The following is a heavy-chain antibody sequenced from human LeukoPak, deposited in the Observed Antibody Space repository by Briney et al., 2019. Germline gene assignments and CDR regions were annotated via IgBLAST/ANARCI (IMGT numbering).Heavy chain of an antibody. V-gene: IGHV4-59*01. Sequence: SETLSLTCTVSGVSISSYYWSWIRQPPGMGLELIGYIYYSGSTNYNPSLKSRVTISVDTSKNQLSLKLSSVTAADTAVYYCARISVAAAGTGWFDPWGQGTLVTVS. D-gene: IGHD6-13*01. CDR3: ARISVAAAGTGWFDP. CDR2: IYYSGST. J-gene: IGHJ5*02. CDR1: GVSISSYY.